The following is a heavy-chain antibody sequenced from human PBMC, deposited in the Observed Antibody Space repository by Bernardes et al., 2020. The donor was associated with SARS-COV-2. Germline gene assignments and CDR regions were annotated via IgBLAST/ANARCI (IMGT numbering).Heavy chain of an antibody. D-gene: IGHD5-18*01. CDR2: IYYSGST. Sequence: SEPLSLTCTVSGGSISSISYYWGWLRQPPGTGLEWIGSIYYSGSTYYNPSLKSRVTISVDTSKNQFSLKLSSVTAADTAVYYCVKLWLSYAEYFQHWGQGTLVTVSS. J-gene: IGHJ1*01. V-gene: IGHV4-39*01. CDR3: VKLWLSYAEYFQH. CDR1: GGSISSISYY.